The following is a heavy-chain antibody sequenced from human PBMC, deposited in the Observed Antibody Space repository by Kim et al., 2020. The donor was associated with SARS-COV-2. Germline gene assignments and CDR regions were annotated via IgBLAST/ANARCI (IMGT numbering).Heavy chain of an antibody. CDR2: ISDIGGSL. Sequence: GGSLRLSCAASGLTFSRYSMAWVRQAPGKGLEWVSSISDIGGSLYYADSVKGRSTISRDNSKNTMYLQMNSLRVEDTAIYYCAKGCTYCRTNWFDSWGQGTLVIVSS. CDR1: GLTFSRYS. V-gene: IGHV3-23*01. D-gene: IGHD1-26*01. CDR3: AKGCTYCRTNWFDS. J-gene: IGHJ5*01.